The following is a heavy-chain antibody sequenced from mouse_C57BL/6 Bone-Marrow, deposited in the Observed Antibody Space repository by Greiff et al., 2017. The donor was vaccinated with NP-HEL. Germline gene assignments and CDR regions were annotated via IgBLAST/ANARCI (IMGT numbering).Heavy chain of an antibody. CDR1: GFNIKDDY. CDR3: TTGYYYGSSQYYFDY. Sequence: VQLQQSGAELVRPGASVKLSCTASGFNIKDDYMHWVKQRPEQGLEWIGWIDPENGDTEYASKFQGKATITADTSSNTAYLQLSSLTSEDTAVYYCTTGYYYGSSQYYFDYWGQGTTLTVSS. J-gene: IGHJ2*01. CDR2: IDPENGDT. D-gene: IGHD1-1*01. V-gene: IGHV14-4*01.